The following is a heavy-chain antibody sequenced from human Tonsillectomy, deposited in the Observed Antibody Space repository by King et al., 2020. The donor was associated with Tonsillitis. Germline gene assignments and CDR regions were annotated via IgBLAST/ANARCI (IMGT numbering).Heavy chain of an antibody. CDR2: IIPIFGTT. V-gene: IGHV1-69*12. CDR1: GGTFSNYT. D-gene: IGHD6-19*01. Sequence: QLVQSGAEVKKPGSSVKVSCKASGGTFSNYTISWVRQAPGQGLEWMGGIIPIFGTTNYAQKFQGRVTITADESTSTAYMELSSLKSEDTAVYYCASPSRLIAVAGTWDLSLDYGGQGTLVTVSS. CDR3: ASPSRLIAVAGTWDLSLDY. J-gene: IGHJ4*02.